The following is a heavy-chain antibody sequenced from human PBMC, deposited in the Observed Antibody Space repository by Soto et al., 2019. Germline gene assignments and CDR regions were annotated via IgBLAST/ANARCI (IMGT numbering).Heavy chain of an antibody. CDR1: GFTFSNAW. D-gene: IGHD3-16*01. J-gene: IGHJ5*02. CDR3: TTDPPGDWFDP. V-gene: IGHV3-15*01. Sequence: LRLSCAASGFTFSNAWMSWVRQAPGKGLEWVGRIKSKTDGGTTDYAAPVKGRFTISRDDSKNTLYLQMNSLKTEDTAVYYCTTDPPGDWFDPWGQGTLVTVSS. CDR2: IKSKTDGGTT.